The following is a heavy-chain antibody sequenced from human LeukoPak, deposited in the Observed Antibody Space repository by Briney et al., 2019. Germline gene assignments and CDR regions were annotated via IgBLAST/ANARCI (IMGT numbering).Heavy chain of an antibody. CDR2: INSDGSST. CDR1: GFTFSSYW. D-gene: IGHD2-15*01. CDR3: ARVDQNYYYYMDV. V-gene: IGHV3-74*01. J-gene: IGHJ6*03. Sequence: GGSLRLSCAASGFTFSSYWMHWVRQAPGKGLVWVSRINSDGSSTSYADSVKGRFTISRDNAKNTLYLQMNSLRAEDTAVYYCARVDQNYYYYMDVWGKGTTVTVSS.